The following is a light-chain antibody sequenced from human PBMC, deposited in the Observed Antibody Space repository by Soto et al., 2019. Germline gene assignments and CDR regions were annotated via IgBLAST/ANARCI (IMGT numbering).Light chain of an antibody. CDR1: SSDVCGYNY. Sequence: QSALTQPASVSGSPGQSITISCTGTSSDVCGYNYVSWYQHHPGKAPKLMIYDVSNRPSGFSNRFSGSKSGITASLTISGLRAEDEADSYYSSYTSSSAVVFGGGTKLTVL. V-gene: IGLV2-14*03. CDR3: SSYTSSSAVV. J-gene: IGLJ2*01. CDR2: DVS.